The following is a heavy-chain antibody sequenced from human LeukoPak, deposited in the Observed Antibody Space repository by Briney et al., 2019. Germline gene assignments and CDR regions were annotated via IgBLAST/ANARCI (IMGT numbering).Heavy chain of an antibody. CDR3: ARHAGEMQWLVSSWFDP. J-gene: IGHJ5*02. CDR1: GYTFTSYG. Sequence: ASVKVSCKASGYTFTSYGISWVRQAPGQGLEWMGWISAYNGNTNYAQKLQGRVTMTTDTSTSTAYMELRSLRSDDTAVYYCARHAGEMQWLVSSWFDPWGQGTLVTVSS. D-gene: IGHD6-19*01. V-gene: IGHV1-18*01. CDR2: ISAYNGNT.